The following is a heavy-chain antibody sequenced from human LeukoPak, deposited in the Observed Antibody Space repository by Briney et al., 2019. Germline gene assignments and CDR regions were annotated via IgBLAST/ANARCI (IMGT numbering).Heavy chain of an antibody. CDR2: INPNSGGT. J-gene: IGHJ4*02. CDR1: GYTFTGHY. V-gene: IGHV1-2*06. Sequence: ASVKVSCKASGYTFTGHYMHWVRQAPGQGLEWMGRINPNSGGTNYAQKFQGRVTMTRDTSISTAYMELSRLRSDDTAVYYCASSGPSQYSGYALTPDYWGQGTLLTVSS. D-gene: IGHD5-12*01. CDR3: ASSGPSQYSGYALTPDY.